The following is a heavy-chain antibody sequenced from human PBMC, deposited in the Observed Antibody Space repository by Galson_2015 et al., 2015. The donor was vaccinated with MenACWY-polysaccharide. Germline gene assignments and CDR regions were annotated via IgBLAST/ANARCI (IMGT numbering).Heavy chain of an antibody. CDR2: ISYDGSNK. CDR1: RFTFSTYA. D-gene: IGHD2-2*01. CDR3: AREYCSRTTCFGMDV. J-gene: IGHJ6*02. Sequence: SLRLSCAASRFTFSTYAMHWVRQAPGKGLEWVTVISYDGSNKYYVDSVKGRFTISRDSSQNSFYLQMSSLRADDTAVYYCAREYCSRTTCFGMDVWGQGTTVTVFS. V-gene: IGHV3-30*04.